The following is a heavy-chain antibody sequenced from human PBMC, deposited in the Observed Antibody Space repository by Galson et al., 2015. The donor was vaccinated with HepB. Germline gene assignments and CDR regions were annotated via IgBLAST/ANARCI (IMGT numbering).Heavy chain of an antibody. CDR3: ARAIYPSYYFDY. CDR2: ISSSGSTI. Sequence: SLRLSCAASGFTFSDYYMSWIRQAPGKGLEWVSYISSSGSTIYYADSVKGRFTISRDNAKNSLYLQMNSLRAEDTAVYYCARAIYPSYYFDYWGQGTLVTVSS. V-gene: IGHV3-11*01. J-gene: IGHJ4*02. CDR1: GFTFSDYY. D-gene: IGHD5-24*01.